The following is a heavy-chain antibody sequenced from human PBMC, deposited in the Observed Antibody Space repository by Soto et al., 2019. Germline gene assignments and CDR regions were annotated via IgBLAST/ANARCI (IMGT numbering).Heavy chain of an antibody. V-gene: IGHV4-61*01. CDR3: ASNIAAAGLFDP. CDR1: GGSVIRGSYY. J-gene: IGHJ5*02. CDR2: IYYSGST. D-gene: IGHD6-13*01. Sequence: SETLSLTCTVSGGSVIRGSYYWIWIRQPPGKGLEWIGYIYYSGSTNYNPSLKSRVTISVDTSKNQFSLKLSSVTAADTAVYYCASNIAAAGLFDPWGQGTLVTVSS.